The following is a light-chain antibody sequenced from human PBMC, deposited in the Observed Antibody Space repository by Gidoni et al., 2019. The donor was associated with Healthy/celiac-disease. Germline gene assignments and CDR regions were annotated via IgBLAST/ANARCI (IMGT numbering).Light chain of an antibody. CDR1: QSVSSY. CDR2: DAS. J-gene: IGKJ4*01. Sequence: EIVLTQSPATLSLSPGERATLSCRASQSVSSYLAWYQQKPGQAPRLLIYDASNRATGIPARFSGSGSWTDFTLTISSLEPEDFAVYYCQQRSNWLRAFXGXTKVEIK. CDR3: QQRSNWLRA. V-gene: IGKV3-11*01.